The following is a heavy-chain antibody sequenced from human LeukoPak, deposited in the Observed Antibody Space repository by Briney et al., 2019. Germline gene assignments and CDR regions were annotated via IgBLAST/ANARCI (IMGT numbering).Heavy chain of an antibody. CDR1: GYTFTSYY. D-gene: IGHD6-13*01. V-gene: IGHV1-46*01. J-gene: IGHJ4*02. CDR3: ARDGTEGGVDFDY. Sequence: ASVKVSCKASGYTFTSYYMHWVRQAPGQGLEWMGIINPSGGSTSYAQKLQGRVTMTRDMSTSTVYMELSSLRSEDTAVYYCARDGTEGGVDFDYWGQGTLVTVSS. CDR2: INPSGGST.